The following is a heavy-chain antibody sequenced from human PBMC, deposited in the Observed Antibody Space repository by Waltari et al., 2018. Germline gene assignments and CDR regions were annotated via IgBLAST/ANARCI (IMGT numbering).Heavy chain of an antibody. Sequence: EVQLVESGGGLVKPGGSLRLSCAASGFTFSSYSMNWVRQAPGKGRGLISSISSTGTYTNDADSVKGRFTISRDNAKNSLYLQMNSLRAEDTGVYWCATGGWGFYLDNWGQGTLVTFSS. CDR3: ATGGWGFYLDN. D-gene: IGHD7-27*01. V-gene: IGHV3-21*01. J-gene: IGHJ4*02. CDR2: ISSTGTYT. CDR1: GFTFSSYS.